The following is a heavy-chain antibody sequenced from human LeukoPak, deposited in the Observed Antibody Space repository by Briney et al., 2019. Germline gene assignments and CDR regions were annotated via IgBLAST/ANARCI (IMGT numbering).Heavy chain of an antibody. CDR3: ARSQYSSSWYLGNNWFDP. CDR2: IYYSGST. V-gene: IGHV4-61*08. D-gene: IGHD6-13*01. Sequence: PSQTLSLTCTVSGGSISSGGYYWSWIRQPPGKGLEWIGYIYYSGSTNYNPSLKSRVTISVDTSKNQFSLKLSSVTAADTAVYYCARSQYSSSWYLGNNWFDPWGQGTLVTVSS. CDR1: GGSISSGGYY. J-gene: IGHJ5*02.